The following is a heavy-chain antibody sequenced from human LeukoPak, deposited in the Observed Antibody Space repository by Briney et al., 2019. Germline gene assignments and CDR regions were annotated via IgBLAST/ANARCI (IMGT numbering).Heavy chain of an antibody. V-gene: IGHV1-8*03. CDR3: AGGQGYSSSWGIDP. J-gene: IGHJ5*02. CDR1: GYTFTSYD. Sequence: GASVKVSCKASGYTFTSYDINWVRQATGQGLEWMGWMNPNSGNTGYAQKFQGRVTITRNTSISTAYMELSSLRSEDTAVCYCAGGQGYSSSWGIDPWGQGTLVTVSS. CDR2: MNPNSGNT. D-gene: IGHD6-13*01.